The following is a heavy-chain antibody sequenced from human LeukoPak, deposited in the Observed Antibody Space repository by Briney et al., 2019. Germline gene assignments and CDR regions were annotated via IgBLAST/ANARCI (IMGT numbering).Heavy chain of an antibody. Sequence: GGSLRLSCAASGFTFSSYWMNWVRQAPGKGLVWVSRINSDGSSTFYADSVKGRFTISRDNAKNTLYLQMNSLRAEDTAIYYCVRDLQRHYLGVAVAGRRRWFDPWGQGTLVTVSS. D-gene: IGHD6-13*01. CDR2: INSDGSST. CDR1: GFTFSSYW. CDR3: VRDLQRHYLGVAVAGRRRWFDP. V-gene: IGHV3-74*01. J-gene: IGHJ5*02.